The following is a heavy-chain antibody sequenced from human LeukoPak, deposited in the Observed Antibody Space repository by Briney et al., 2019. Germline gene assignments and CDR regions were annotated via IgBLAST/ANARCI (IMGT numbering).Heavy chain of an antibody. Sequence: PGGSLRLSCAASGFTFSSYAMSWVRQAPGKGLEWVSAISGSGGSTYYADSVKGRFTISRDNSKNTLYLQMNSLRAEDTAVYYCAKDLSYYDSFTDLSYWGQGTLVTVSS. CDR2: ISGSGGST. V-gene: IGHV3-23*01. J-gene: IGHJ4*02. D-gene: IGHD3-22*01. CDR1: GFTFSSYA. CDR3: AKDLSYYDSFTDLSY.